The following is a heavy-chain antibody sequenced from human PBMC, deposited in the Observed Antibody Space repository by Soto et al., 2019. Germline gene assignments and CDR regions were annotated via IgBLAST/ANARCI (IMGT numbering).Heavy chain of an antibody. CDR1: GGSISSGGYS. Sequence: SETLSLTCAVSGGSISSGGYSWSWIRQPPGKGLEWIGYIYHSGSTYYNPSLKSRVTISVDGSKNQFSLKLSSVTAADTAVYYGARGGYYDSSDFDYWGKGTLVTFHS. D-gene: IGHD3-22*01. V-gene: IGHV4-30-2*01. CDR2: IYHSGST. J-gene: IGHJ4*02. CDR3: ARGGYYDSSDFDY.